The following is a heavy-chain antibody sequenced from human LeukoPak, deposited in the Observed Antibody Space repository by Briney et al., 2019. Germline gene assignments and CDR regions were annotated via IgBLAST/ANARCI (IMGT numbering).Heavy chain of an antibody. J-gene: IGHJ6*02. Sequence: GGSLRLSCAASGFTFSSYSMNWVRQAPGKGLEWVSYISSGSSTIYYADSVKGRFTISRDNAKNSLYLQMNSLRDEDTAVYYCARQVLEFGELLWEYYYGMDVWGQGTTVTVSS. V-gene: IGHV3-48*02. CDR1: GFTFSSYS. D-gene: IGHD3-10*01. CDR3: ARQVLEFGELLWEYYYGMDV. CDR2: ISSGSSTI.